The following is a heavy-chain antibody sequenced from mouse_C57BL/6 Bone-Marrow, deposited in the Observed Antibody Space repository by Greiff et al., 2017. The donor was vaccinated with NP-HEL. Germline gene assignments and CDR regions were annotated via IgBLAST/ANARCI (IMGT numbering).Heavy chain of an antibody. Sequence: QVQLKESGAELARPGASVKLSCKASGYTFTSYGISWVKQRTGQGLEWIGEIYPRSGNTYYNEKFKGKATLTADKSSSTAYMELRSLTSEDSAVYFCAREGLRRGYWYFDVWGTGTTVTVSS. J-gene: IGHJ1*03. CDR2: IYPRSGNT. CDR1: GYTFTSYG. CDR3: AREGLRRGYWYFDV. D-gene: IGHD2-4*01. V-gene: IGHV1-81*01.